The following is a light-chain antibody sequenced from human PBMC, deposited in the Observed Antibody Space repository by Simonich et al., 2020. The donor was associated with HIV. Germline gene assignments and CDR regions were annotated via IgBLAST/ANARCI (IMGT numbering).Light chain of an antibody. Sequence: DIVMTQSAYSLAVSLGGRATTNCKSSQSVLYSSNNTNYLAWYQQKPGQPPKLRIYWASTRESGVPGRFSGSGSGTDFPLTISSLQAEDVAVYYCQQYYSTPTFGQGTKVEIK. CDR1: QSVLYSSNNTNY. CDR2: WAS. CDR3: QQYYSTPT. J-gene: IGKJ1*01. V-gene: IGKV4-1*01.